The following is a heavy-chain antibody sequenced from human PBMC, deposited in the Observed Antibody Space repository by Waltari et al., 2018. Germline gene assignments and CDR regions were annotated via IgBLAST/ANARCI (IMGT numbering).Heavy chain of an antibody. CDR1: GFTFSSYA. V-gene: IGHV3-30-3*01. CDR3: ANTLCTGGVCSPQH. J-gene: IGHJ4*02. CDR2: MSLDGSNK. Sequence: QVQLVESGGGVVQPGKSLRLSCAASGFTFSSYAMHWLRQAPGKGLEWVAVMSLDGSNKFYADSVKGRFTISRDNSRNTLYLQMNSLRPDDSAIYHCANTLCTGGVCSPQHWGQGTLVTVSS. D-gene: IGHD2-8*02.